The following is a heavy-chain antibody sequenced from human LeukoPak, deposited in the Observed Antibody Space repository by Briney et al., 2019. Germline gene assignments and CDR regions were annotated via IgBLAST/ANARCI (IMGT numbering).Heavy chain of an antibody. CDR1: GYTFTSYG. D-gene: IGHD3-22*01. V-gene: IGHV1-18*01. CDR3: ARETYYYDSSGSTEDY. Sequence: ASVKVSCKASGYTFTSYGISWVRQALRQGVEWMGCISAYNGNTNYAQKLQGRVTMTTDTSTSTAYMELRSLRSDDTAVYYCARETYYYDSSGSTEDYWGQGTLVTVSS. J-gene: IGHJ4*02. CDR2: ISAYNGNT.